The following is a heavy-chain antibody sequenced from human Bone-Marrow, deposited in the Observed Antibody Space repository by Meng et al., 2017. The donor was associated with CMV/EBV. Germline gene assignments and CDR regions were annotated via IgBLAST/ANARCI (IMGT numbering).Heavy chain of an antibody. V-gene: IGHV4-39*01. J-gene: IGHJ4*02. Sequence: GSLRLSCTVSGDFISGAYYYWAWIRQPPGKGLEWIGNIYYSGSAYYNPSLESRITISVDTSKNQFSLKLSSVTAADTALYYCARMEGEAAGTLGYWGQGTLVTVSS. CDR2: IYYSGSA. D-gene: IGHD6-13*01. CDR3: ARMEGEAAGTLGY. CDR1: GDFISGAYYY.